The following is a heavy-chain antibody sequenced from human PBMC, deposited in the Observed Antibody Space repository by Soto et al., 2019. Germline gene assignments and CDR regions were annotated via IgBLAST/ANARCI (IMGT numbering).Heavy chain of an antibody. CDR3: ARDPTYGGSPA. CDR1: GFSFSSYG. J-gene: IGHJ5*02. D-gene: IGHD3-16*01. Sequence: GGSLRLSCAASGFSFSSYGMHWVRQAPGKGLEWVAMISYDGTDEYYADSVKGRFTISRDNSKNVLYLQMNSLRAEDTAVYYCARDPTYGGSPAWGQGTLVTVSS. V-gene: IGHV3-30*03. CDR2: ISYDGTDE.